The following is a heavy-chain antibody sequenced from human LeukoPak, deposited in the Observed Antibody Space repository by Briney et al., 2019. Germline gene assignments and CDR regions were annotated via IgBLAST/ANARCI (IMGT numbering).Heavy chain of an antibody. J-gene: IGHJ4*02. CDR3: ARGSTSDWPLDY. V-gene: IGHV1-3*01. D-gene: IGHD6-19*01. Sequence: ASVKVSCKASGYTFTSYAMNWVRQAPGQGLEWMGWIDADSGDTRYSQNFQGRVTFARDTSGSTVYMELSSLRSEDTAVYYCARGSTSDWPLDYWGQETLVTISS. CDR2: IDADSGDT. CDR1: GYTFTSYA.